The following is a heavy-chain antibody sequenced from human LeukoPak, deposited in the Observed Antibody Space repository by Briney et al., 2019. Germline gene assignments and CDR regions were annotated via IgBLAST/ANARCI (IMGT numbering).Heavy chain of an antibody. V-gene: IGHV1-69*13. Sequence: AASVKVSCKASGGTLSSYAISWVRQAPGQGLEWMGGIIPIFGTANYAQKFQGRVTITADESTSTAYMELSSLRSEDTAVYYCAHEGYYFDYWGQGTLVTVSS. J-gene: IGHJ4*02. CDR2: IIPIFGTA. CDR1: GGTLSSYA. CDR3: AHEGYYFDY.